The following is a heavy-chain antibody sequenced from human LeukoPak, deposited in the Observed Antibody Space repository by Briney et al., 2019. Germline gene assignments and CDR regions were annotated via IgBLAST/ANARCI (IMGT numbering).Heavy chain of an antibody. J-gene: IGHJ6*03. CDR2: IYHSGST. D-gene: IGHD5-12*01. CDR3: ARRATYYYYMDV. V-gene: IGHV4-39*01. Sequence: SETLSLTCTVSGGSISSSGYYWGRIRQPPGKGPEWIGRIYHSGSTSYNPSLKSRVTISVDTSKNQFSLKVSSVTAADTAVYYCARRATYYYYMDVWGKGTTVTVSS. CDR1: GGSISSSGYY.